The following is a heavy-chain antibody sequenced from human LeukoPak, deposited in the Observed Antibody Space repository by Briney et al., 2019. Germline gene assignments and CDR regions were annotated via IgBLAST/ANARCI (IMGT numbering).Heavy chain of an antibody. D-gene: IGHD6-13*01. V-gene: IGHV3-30*18. Sequence: PGRSLRLSCAASGFTSSSYGMHWVRQAPGKGLEWVAVISYDGSNKYYADSVKGRFTISRDNSKNTLYLQMNSLRAEDTAVYYCAKDLHSSSWRYYYYYGMDVWGQGTTVTVSS. J-gene: IGHJ6*02. CDR3: AKDLHSSSWRYYYYYGMDV. CDR1: GFTSSSYG. CDR2: ISYDGSNK.